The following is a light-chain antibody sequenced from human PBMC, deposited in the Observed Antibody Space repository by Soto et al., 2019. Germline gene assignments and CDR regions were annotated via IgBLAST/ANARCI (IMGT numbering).Light chain of an antibody. CDR1: QSISSW. CDR2: KAS. Sequence: DIQMTQSPSTLSASVGDRVTITCRASQSISSWLAWYQQKPGKAPKVLIYKASSLESGIPSRFSSRGSSTEFTLTISGQQPNDLTTYYPQQYNTYPTFGQGTKLEI. CDR3: QQYNTYPT. J-gene: IGKJ2*01. V-gene: IGKV1-5*03.